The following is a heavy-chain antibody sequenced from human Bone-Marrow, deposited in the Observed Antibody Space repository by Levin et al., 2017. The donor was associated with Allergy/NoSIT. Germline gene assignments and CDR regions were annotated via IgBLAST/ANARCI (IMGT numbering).Heavy chain of an antibody. CDR2: IHSSGSP. J-gene: IGHJ6*03. CDR1: GGSISSGGYY. V-gene: IGHV4-31*03. D-gene: IGHD2-8*01. CDR3: ARDFVPRGKYDYYHYMDV. Sequence: PSETLSLTCTVSGGSISSGGYYWSWIRQHPGTGLEWIGNIHSSGSPSYTPSLQSRVTISIDTSKNQFSLRLSSVTAADTAVYYCARDFVPRGKYDYYHYMDVWGKGTTVTVSS.